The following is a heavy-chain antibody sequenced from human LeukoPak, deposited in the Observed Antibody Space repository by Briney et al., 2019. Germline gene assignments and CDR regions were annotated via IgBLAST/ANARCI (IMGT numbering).Heavy chain of an antibody. CDR1: GFTFDDYA. D-gene: IGHD1-26*01. CDR2: ISWNSGSI. V-gene: IGHV3-9*01. CDR3: AKGRGSYYDWFDP. Sequence: GGSLRLSCAASGFTFDDYAMHWVRQAPGKGLEWVSGISWNSGSIGYADSVKGRFTISRDNAKNSLYLQMNSLRAEDTALYHCAKGRGSYYDWFDPWGQGTLVTVSS. J-gene: IGHJ5*02.